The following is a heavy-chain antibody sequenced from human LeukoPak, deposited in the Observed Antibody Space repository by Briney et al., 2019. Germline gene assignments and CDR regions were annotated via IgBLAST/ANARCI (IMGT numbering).Heavy chain of an antibody. V-gene: IGHV1-69*04. J-gene: IGHJ3*02. CDR1: GGTFSSYA. D-gene: IGHD6-6*01. Sequence: ASVKVSCKASGGTFSSYAISWVRQAPGQGLEWMGRIIPILGIANYAQKFQGRVTITADKSTSTAYMELSSLRSEDTAVYYCARPSGSSPGAFDIWGQGTMVTVSS. CDR2: IIPILGIA. CDR3: ARPSGSSPGAFDI.